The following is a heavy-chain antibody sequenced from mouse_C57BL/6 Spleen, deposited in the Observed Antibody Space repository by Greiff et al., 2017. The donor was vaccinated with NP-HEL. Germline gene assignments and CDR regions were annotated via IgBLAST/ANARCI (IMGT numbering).Heavy chain of an antibody. D-gene: IGHD1-1*01. Sequence: EVQLQQSGTVLARPGASVKMSCKTSGYTFTSYWMHWVKQRPGQGLEWIGAIYPGNSDTSYNQKFKGKAKLTAVTSASTAYMELSSLTNEDSAVYYCTRSTYYYGSSSDWYFDVWGTGTTVTVSA. V-gene: IGHV1-5*01. CDR2: IYPGNSDT. J-gene: IGHJ1*03. CDR3: TRSTYYYGSSSDWYFDV. CDR1: GYTFTSYW.